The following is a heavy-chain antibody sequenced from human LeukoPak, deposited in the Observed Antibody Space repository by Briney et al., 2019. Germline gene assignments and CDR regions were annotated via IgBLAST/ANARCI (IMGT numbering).Heavy chain of an antibody. CDR1: GYSFTNYW. CDR3: ARQMAGSYPYNWFDP. J-gene: IGHJ5*02. D-gene: IGHD1-26*01. Sequence: GESLKISCKASGYSFTNYWIGWARQMPGKGLEWMGIIYSGNSDIRYSPSFQGQVTISVDKSITTAYLQWSSLKASDTAMYYCARQMAGSYPYNWFDPWGQGTLVTVSS. CDR2: IYSGNSDI. V-gene: IGHV5-51*01.